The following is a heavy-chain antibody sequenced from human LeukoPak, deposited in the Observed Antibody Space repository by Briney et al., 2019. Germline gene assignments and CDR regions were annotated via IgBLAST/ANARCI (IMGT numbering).Heavy chain of an antibody. Sequence: SETLSLTCSVSGYFISSGHYWGWIRQPPGKGLEWIGSIYHSGSSYYNPSLKSRVTISVDISKNQVSLKLTSVTAADTAVYFCAREVTMVPGIITGYYMGVWGKGTTVTVSS. J-gene: IGHJ6*03. V-gene: IGHV4-38-2*02. D-gene: IGHD3-10*01. CDR3: AREVTMVPGIITGYYMGV. CDR2: IYHSGSS. CDR1: GYFISSGHY.